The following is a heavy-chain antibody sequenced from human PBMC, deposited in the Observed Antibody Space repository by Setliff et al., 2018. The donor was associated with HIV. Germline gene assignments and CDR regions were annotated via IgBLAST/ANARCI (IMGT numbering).Heavy chain of an antibody. J-gene: IGHJ3*02. V-gene: IGHV3-11*04. CDR2: ISSTSSNI. CDR1: GFTFSDHY. CDR3: ARYALAVPGYHNAFDI. Sequence: GGSLRLSCAASGFTFSDHYVSWIRQAPGKGLEWVSYISSTSSNIYYVDSVEGRFTISRDNADNSLYLQMNSLRAEDTAVYYCARYALAVPGYHNAFDIWGQGTMVTVSS. D-gene: IGHD6-19*01.